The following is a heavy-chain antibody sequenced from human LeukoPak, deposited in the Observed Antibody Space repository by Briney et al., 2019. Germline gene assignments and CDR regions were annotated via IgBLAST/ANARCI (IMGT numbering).Heavy chain of an antibody. CDR1: GGSISSYY. Sequence: PSETLSLTCTVSGGSISSYYWSWIRQPPGKGLEWNGYIYYSGSTNYNPSLKSRVTISVDTSKNQFSLKLSSVTAADTAVYYCARGDSYYYDSSGYYYWGQGILVTVSS. D-gene: IGHD3-22*01. CDR2: IYYSGST. V-gene: IGHV4-59*01. J-gene: IGHJ4*02. CDR3: ARGDSYYYDSSGYYY.